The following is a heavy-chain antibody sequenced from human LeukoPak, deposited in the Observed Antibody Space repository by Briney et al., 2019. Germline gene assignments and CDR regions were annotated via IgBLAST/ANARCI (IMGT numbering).Heavy chain of an antibody. D-gene: IGHD4-17*01. CDR2: ISNSNI. V-gene: IGHV3-21*05. CDR3: ARQTTVFNGGVDY. CDR1: GFPFSAYS. Sequence: GGSLRLSCAASGFPFSAYSVNWVRQAPGKGLEWVSYISNSNIYYAESVKGRFTISRDNAKNSLYLEMNSLRAEDTAVYYCARQTTVFNGGVDYWGQGTLVTVSS. J-gene: IGHJ4*02.